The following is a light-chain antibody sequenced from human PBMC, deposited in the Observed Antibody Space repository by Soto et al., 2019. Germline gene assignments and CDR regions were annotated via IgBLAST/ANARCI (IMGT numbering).Light chain of an antibody. CDR3: QQYNRWT. Sequence: DIQMTQSPSTLSASVGDRVTITCRASQSISSWLAWYQQKPGKAPKLLIYKASSLESGVPSRFSGSGSGTEFTLTIRSLQPDDFETYYCQQYNRWTFGQGAKVEIK. CDR1: QSISSW. CDR2: KAS. V-gene: IGKV1-5*03. J-gene: IGKJ1*01.